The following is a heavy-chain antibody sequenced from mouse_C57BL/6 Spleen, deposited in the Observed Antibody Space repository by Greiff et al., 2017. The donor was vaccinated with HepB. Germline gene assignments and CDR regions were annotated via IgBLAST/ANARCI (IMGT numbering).Heavy chain of an antibody. CDR3: ARCYPSYAMDY. D-gene: IGHD1-1*01. J-gene: IGHJ4*01. CDR1: GFTFSSYG. V-gene: IGHV5-6*01. CDR2: ISSGGSYT. Sequence: EVQRVESGGDLVKPGGSLKLSCAASGFTFSSYGMSWVRQTPDKRLEWVATISSGGSYTYYPDSVKGRFTISRDNAKNTLYLQMSSLKSEDTAMYYCARCYPSYAMDYWGQGTSVTVSS.